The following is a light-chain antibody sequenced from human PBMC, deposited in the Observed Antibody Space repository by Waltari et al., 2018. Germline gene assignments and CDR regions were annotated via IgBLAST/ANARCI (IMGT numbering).Light chain of an antibody. Sequence: IVLTQSPDTLSLSPGERATLSCRASQSVTNNYLAWYQQRPGQAPRLLIYGVSARAIGITDRFSGSGSGTDFILTISRLEPEDFAVYYCQQYDYSSFTFGQGTRLEIK. CDR3: QQYDYSSFT. CDR2: GVS. J-gene: IGKJ2*01. V-gene: IGKV3-20*01. CDR1: QSVTNNY.